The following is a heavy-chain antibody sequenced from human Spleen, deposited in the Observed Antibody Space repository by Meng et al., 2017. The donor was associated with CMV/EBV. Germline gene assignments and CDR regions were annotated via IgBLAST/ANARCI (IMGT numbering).Heavy chain of an antibody. CDR2: INPSGGST. CDR3: ARDRLVKTFYYYYGMDV. D-gene: IGHD3-9*01. J-gene: IGHJ6*02. V-gene: IGHV1-46*01. Sequence: ASVKVSCKASGFAFGIYCIHWVRQAPGQGLEWMGMINPSGGSTTYARNLQGRFTMTRDTSTSTVYMELTSLRSEDTAVYYCARDRLVKTFYYYYGMDVWGQGTTVTVSS. CDR1: GFAFGIYC.